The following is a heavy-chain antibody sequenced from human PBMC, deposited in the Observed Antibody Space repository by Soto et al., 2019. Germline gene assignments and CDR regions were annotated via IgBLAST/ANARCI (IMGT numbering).Heavy chain of an antibody. CDR2: VSIGGST. Sequence: DVQLLESGGGLVQPEGSLRLSCAASGFTFSSYAMGWVRQGPGKGLEWVAVVSIGGSTHYADSVRGRFTISRDHSKNTLSLQVNSLTAEDTAVYFCAKRRGAGGHFDYWGQGALVNVSS. D-gene: IGHD1-26*01. J-gene: IGHJ4*02. CDR1: GFTFSSYA. V-gene: IGHV3-23*01. CDR3: AKRRGAGGHFDY.